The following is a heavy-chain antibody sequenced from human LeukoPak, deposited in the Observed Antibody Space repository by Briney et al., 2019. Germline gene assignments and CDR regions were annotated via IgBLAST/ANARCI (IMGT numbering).Heavy chain of an antibody. D-gene: IGHD2-2*01. CDR2: VRYDESTK. CDR3: AKDVPAAYFDY. CDR1: GFTFSNYG. J-gene: IGHJ4*02. V-gene: IGHV3-30*02. Sequence: GGSLRLSCAASGFTFSNYGMHWVRQAPGKGLEWVAFVRYDESTKFYADSVKGRFTISRDNSKTTLYLQMDSLRAEDTAVYYCAKDVPAAYFDYWGQGTLVTVSS.